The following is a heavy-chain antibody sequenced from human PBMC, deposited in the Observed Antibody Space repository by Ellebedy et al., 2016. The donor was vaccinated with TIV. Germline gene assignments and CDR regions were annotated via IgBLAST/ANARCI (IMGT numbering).Heavy chain of an antibody. CDR3: VKWGYRYGYGEY. CDR1: GFTFSSYA. V-gene: IGHV3-64D*09. J-gene: IGHJ4*02. Sequence: GESLKISCSASGFTFSSYAMQWVRQAPGKGLDYVSAISSDGGSEYYADSVKGRFTISKDNSKNTLYLQMSSLRTEDTAVYYCVKWGYRYGYGEYWGQGTLVTVSS. CDR2: ISSDGGSE. D-gene: IGHD5-18*01.